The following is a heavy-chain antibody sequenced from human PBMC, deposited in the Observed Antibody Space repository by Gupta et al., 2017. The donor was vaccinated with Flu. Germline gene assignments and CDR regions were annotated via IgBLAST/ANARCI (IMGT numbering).Heavy chain of an antibody. CDR1: GFSFTSYA. Sequence: EVQLLESGGGLVQPGGSLGLSCAASGFSFTSYAMRWVRQAPGKGLEWVSAISGSGGSTYYADSVKGRFTISRDNSKNTRYLQMNSLRAEDTAVYYCAKDPSSIVWHSNVDYWGQGTLVTVSS. D-gene: IGHD3-9*01. CDR3: AKDPSSIVWHSNVDY. J-gene: IGHJ4*02. CDR2: ISGSGGST. V-gene: IGHV3-23*01.